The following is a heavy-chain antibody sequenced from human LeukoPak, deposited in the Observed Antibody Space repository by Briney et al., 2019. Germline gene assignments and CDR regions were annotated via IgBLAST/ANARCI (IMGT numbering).Heavy chain of an antibody. CDR3: ARDSRITIFGVVN. V-gene: IGHV4-34*01. CDR1: GGSFSGYY. Sequence: SETLSLTCAVYGGSFSGYYWSWIRQPPGKGLEWIGEINHSGSTNYNPSLKSRVTISVDTSKNQFSLKLSSVTAADTAVYYCARDSRITIFGVVNWGQGTLVTVSS. D-gene: IGHD3-3*01. CDR2: INHSGST. J-gene: IGHJ4*02.